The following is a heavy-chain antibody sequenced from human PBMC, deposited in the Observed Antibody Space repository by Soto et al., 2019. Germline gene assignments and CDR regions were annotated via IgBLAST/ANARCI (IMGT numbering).Heavy chain of an antibody. J-gene: IGHJ4*02. V-gene: IGHV1-18*01. Sequence: ASVKVSCRASGYTFTKFGISWVRPAPGQGLERMGWISAYNGNANYAQKVQGRVTMTTDTTTSTAYMEVRSLRFDDTAMYYCATYSSRWSYFDYWGQGTLVTVCS. CDR3: ATYSSRWSYFDY. CDR1: GYTFTKFG. D-gene: IGHD6-19*01. CDR2: ISAYNGNA.